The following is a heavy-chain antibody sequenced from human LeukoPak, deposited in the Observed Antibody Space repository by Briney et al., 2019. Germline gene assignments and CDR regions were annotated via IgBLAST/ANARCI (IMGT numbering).Heavy chain of an antibody. V-gene: IGHV3-21*01. CDR3: TRDGGGSWYRYFLAS. J-gene: IGHJ4*02. Sequence: PGGSLRLSCAASGFTFSSYGMNWVRQAPGKGLEWVSSISQGSSFIYYADSVKGRFTISRDNAKNSVFLQMNSLRAEDTAVYYCTRDGGGSWYRYFLASWGQGTLVTASS. D-gene: IGHD2-15*01. CDR2: ISQGSSFI. CDR1: GFTFSSYG.